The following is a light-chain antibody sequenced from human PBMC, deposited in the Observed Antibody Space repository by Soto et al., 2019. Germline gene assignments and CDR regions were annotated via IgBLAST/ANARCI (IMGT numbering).Light chain of an antibody. CDR1: SSDVGGYNY. V-gene: IGLV2-14*01. CDR2: DVT. CDR3: SSYTSSSTPYV. J-gene: IGLJ1*01. Sequence: QSALTQPASESGSPGQSITISCSGTSSDVGGYNYVSWYQQHPVKAPKLMIYDVTNRPSGVSDRFSGSKSGNTASLTISGLQPEDEADYYCSSYTSSSTPYVFGTGTKLTVL.